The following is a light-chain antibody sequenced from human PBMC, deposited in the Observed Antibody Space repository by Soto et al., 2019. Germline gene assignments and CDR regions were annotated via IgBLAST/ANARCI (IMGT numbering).Light chain of an antibody. CDR1: SSHVGSNT. V-gene: IGLV1-44*01. J-gene: IGLJ1*01. CDR3: AAWDDSLNGRYV. CDR2: SNN. Sequence: QSVLTQPPSASGTPGQRVIISCSGSSSHVGSNTVNWYQQLPGTAPKLPIYSNNQRPSGVPDRFSGSKSGTSASLAISGLQSEDEADYYCAAWDDSLNGRYVFGTGTKSPS.